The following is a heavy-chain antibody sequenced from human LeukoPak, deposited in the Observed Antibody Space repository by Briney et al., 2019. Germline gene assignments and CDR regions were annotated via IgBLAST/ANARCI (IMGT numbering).Heavy chain of an antibody. D-gene: IGHD5-24*01. Sequence: PSETLSLTCTVSGGSISSSRYYWGWIRQPPGKGLEWIGSMYYSRRPYYNPSLKSRVTIYVDTSKHQFSLKLSSVTAADTAVYYCASLRDGYNFDYWGQGTLVTVSS. CDR3: ASLRDGYNFDY. J-gene: IGHJ4*02. V-gene: IGHV4-39*01. CDR1: GGSISSSRYY. CDR2: MYYSRRP.